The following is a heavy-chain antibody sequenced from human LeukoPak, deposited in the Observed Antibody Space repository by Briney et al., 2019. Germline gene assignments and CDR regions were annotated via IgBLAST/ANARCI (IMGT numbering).Heavy chain of an antibody. D-gene: IGHD6-13*01. CDR1: GFTFSSYE. CDR3: ARVRASRGYYYMDV. V-gene: IGHV3-48*03. CDR2: ISSSGSTI. J-gene: IGHJ6*03. Sequence: GGSLRLSCAASGFTFSSYEMNWVRQAPGKGLGWVSYISSSGSTIYYADSVKGRFTISRDNAKNSLYLQMNSLRAEDTAVYYCARVRASRGYYYMDVWGKGTTVTVSS.